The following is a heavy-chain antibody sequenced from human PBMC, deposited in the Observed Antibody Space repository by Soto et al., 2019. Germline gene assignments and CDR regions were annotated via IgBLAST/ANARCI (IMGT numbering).Heavy chain of an antibody. D-gene: IGHD4-17*01. CDR1: GGSVSSGSYY. CDR3: ASWTTVTTFRSDY. J-gene: IGHJ4*02. Sequence: QVQLQESGPGLVKPSETLSLTCTVSGGSVSSGSYYWSWIRQPPGKGLEWIGYIYYSGSTNYNPSLKSRVTRSVDTSKNQFSLKLSSVTAADTAVYYCASWTTVTTFRSDYWGQGTLVTVSS. V-gene: IGHV4-61*01. CDR2: IYYSGST.